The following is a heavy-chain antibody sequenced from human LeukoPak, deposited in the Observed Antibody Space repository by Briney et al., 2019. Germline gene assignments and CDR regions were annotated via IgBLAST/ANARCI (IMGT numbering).Heavy chain of an antibody. D-gene: IGHD6-6*01. V-gene: IGHV1-18*01. J-gene: IGHJ4*02. CDR1: GYTFTSYG. CDR2: ISAYNGNT. CDR3: ARDEMSNIAARPNY. Sequence: ASVKVSCKASGYTFTSYGISWVRQAPGQGLEWMGWISAYNGNTNYAQKLQGRVTMTTDTSTSTAYMELRSLRSDDTAVYYCARDEMSNIAARPNYWGQGTLVPVSS.